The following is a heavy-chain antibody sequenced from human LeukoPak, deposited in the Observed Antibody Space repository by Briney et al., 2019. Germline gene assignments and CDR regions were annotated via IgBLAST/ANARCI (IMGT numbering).Heavy chain of an antibody. CDR1: GGSISSSSYY. J-gene: IGHJ4*02. D-gene: IGHD6-25*01. CDR3: ARHRSLSIAAAFGY. Sequence: TSETLSLTCSVSGGSISSSSYYWGWIRQPPGKGLEWIGTIYYSGRTYYNPTLKSRVTMSVDTSKNQFSLRLSSVTAADTAVYYCARHRSLSIAAAFGYWGQGTLVTVSS. CDR2: IYYSGRT. V-gene: IGHV4-39*01.